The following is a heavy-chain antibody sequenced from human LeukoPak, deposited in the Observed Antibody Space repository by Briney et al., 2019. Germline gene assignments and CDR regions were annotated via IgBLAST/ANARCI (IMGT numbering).Heavy chain of an antibody. Sequence: ASVKVSCKASGYTFTSYAMNWVRQAPGQGLEWMGWINTNTGNPTYAQGFTGRFVFSLDTSVSTAYLQISSLKAEGTAVYYCASTDYGDLSYYYGMDVWGQGTTVTVSS. D-gene: IGHD4-17*01. V-gene: IGHV7-4-1*02. CDR2: INTNTGNP. CDR3: ASTDYGDLSYYYGMDV. CDR1: GYTFTSYA. J-gene: IGHJ6*02.